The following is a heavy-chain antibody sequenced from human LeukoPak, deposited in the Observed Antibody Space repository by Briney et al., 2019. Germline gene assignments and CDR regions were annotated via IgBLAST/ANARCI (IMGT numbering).Heavy chain of an antibody. CDR3: ARGGHYGDYSFDY. D-gene: IGHD4-17*01. Sequence: SVKVSCKASGGTFSSYAISWVRQAPGQGLEWMGGIIPIFGTANYAQKFQGRVTITADKSTSIAYMELSSLRSEDTAVYYCARGGHYGDYSFDYWGQGTLVTVSS. V-gene: IGHV1-69*06. CDR1: GGTFSSYA. CDR2: IIPIFGTA. J-gene: IGHJ4*02.